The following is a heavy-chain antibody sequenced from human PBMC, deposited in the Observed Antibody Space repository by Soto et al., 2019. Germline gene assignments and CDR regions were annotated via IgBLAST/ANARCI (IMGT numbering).Heavy chain of an antibody. J-gene: IGHJ6*02. CDR2: IHHSGSI. V-gene: IGHV4-30-4*08. CDR1: GDSISSDYYH. D-gene: IGHD2-21*02. Sequence: SETLSLTCTVSGDSISSDYYHWTWIRQSPGKGLEWIGYIHHSGSILYNPSLKSRVTISVDTSKNQFSLHLSSVTAADTAVYFGSRDADGGDSLDVWGQRTTVPVS. CDR3: SRDADGGDSLDV.